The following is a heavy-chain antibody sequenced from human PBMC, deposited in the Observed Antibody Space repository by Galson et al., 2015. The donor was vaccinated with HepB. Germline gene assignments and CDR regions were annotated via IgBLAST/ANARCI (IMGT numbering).Heavy chain of an antibody. CDR3: AKTPYNASNGYYSFDF. CDR1: GFRFNNYA. D-gene: IGHD3-22*01. J-gene: IGHJ4*02. V-gene: IGHV3-23*01. CDR2: MCGSGGST. Sequence: SLRLSCAASGFRFNNYAMSWVRQAPGKGLEWVAGMCGSGGSTYYADSVKGRFTISRDNSKNTLWLQMSSLRAEDTALYYCAKTPYNASNGYYSFDFWGQGTRVTVSS.